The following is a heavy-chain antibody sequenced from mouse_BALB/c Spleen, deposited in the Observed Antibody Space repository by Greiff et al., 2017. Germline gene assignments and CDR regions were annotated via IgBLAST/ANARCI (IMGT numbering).Heavy chain of an antibody. J-gene: IGHJ2*01. V-gene: IGHV5-17*02. CDR1: GFTFSSFG. D-gene: IGHD2-1*01. Sequence: EVNLVESGGGLVQPGGSRKLSCAASGFTFSSFGMHWVRQAPEKGLEWVAYISSGSSTNYYADTVKGRFTISRDNPKNTLFLQMTSLRSEDTAMYYCARVYGNYEDYFDYWGQGTTLTVSS. CDR3: ARVYGNYEDYFDY. CDR2: ISSGSSTN.